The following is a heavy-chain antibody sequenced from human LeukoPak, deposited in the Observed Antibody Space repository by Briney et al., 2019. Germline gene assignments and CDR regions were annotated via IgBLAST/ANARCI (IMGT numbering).Heavy chain of an antibody. Sequence: ASVKVSCKASGYKFTGNIMHWVRQAPGQGLEWMGWINPSTGGTNYAQNFQARVTMTRDTSISTAYMELSRLRSDDTAAYYCARGGGIAVAGDFDFWGQGTLVTVSS. D-gene: IGHD6-19*01. CDR3: ARGGGIAVAGDFDF. CDR2: INPSTGGT. J-gene: IGHJ4*02. CDR1: GYKFTGNI. V-gene: IGHV1-2*02.